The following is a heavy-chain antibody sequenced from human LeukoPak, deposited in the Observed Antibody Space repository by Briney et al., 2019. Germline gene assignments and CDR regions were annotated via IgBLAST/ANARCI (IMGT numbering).Heavy chain of an antibody. Sequence: EASVTVSCKTSGYTFTDYYLHWVRQAPGQGREWVGWIHPNSGATHYAQKFQGRLTMTRDTSISTVYMELTRLRSDDTALYYCARDMGRYSGYDYDYWGQGTLVTASS. CDR2: IHPNSGAT. D-gene: IGHD5-12*01. CDR1: GYTFTDYY. CDR3: ARDMGRYSGYDYDY. J-gene: IGHJ4*02. V-gene: IGHV1-2*02.